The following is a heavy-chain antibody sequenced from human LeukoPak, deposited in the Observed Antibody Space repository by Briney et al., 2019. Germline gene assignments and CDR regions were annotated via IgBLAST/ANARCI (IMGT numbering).Heavy chain of an antibody. D-gene: IGHD3-10*01. CDR2: IYPGDSDT. V-gene: IGHV5-51*01. CDR3: ASRMVRGVITSPFDY. Sequence: GESLKISCKGSGDSFSSYWVDWVRQMPGKGLEWMGIIYPGDSDTRYSPSFEGQVTISADKSISTAYLQWSSLKASDTAMYYCASRMVRGVITSPFDYWGQGTLVTVSS. J-gene: IGHJ4*02. CDR1: GDSFSSYW.